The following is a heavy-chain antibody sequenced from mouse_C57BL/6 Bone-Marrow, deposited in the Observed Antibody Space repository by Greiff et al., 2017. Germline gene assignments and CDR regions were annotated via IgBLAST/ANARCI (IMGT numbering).Heavy chain of an antibody. CDR1: GYTFTSYG. CDR3: AVYYDYENYAMDY. D-gene: IGHD2-4*01. V-gene: IGHV1-81*01. Sequence: VQLQQSGAELARPGASVKLSCKASGYTFTSYGLSWVKQRTGQGLEWIGEIYPRCGNTYYNEKFKGKATLPADKSSSTAYMELRSLTSEDSSVYFCAVYYDYENYAMDYWGQGTSVTVSS. CDR2: IYPRCGNT. J-gene: IGHJ4*01.